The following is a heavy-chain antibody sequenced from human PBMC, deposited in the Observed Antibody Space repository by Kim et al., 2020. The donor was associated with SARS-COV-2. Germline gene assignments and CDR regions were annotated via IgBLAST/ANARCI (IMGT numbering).Heavy chain of an antibody. CDR1: GGSISSGAYY. CDR3: ARCPGIGELLHVFDY. J-gene: IGHJ4*02. D-gene: IGHD3-10*01. Sequence: SETLSLTCTVSGGSISSGAYYWSWIRQPPGKGLEWIGHIYYSGSTNYNPSLKSRVTISVDTSKNQFSLNLSSVTAADTAVYYCARCPGIGELLHVFDYWGQGTLVTVSS. CDR2: IYYSGST. V-gene: IGHV4-31*03.